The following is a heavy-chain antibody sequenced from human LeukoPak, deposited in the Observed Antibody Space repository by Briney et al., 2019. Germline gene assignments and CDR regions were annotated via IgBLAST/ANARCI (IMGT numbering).Heavy chain of an antibody. J-gene: IGHJ4*02. CDR3: ASYYDSSGYIDY. CDR1: GGSISSYY. D-gene: IGHD3-22*01. CDR2: IYYRGST. V-gene: IGHV4-59*08. Sequence: PSETLSLTCTVSGGSISSYYWSWIRPPPGKGLEWIGYIYYRGSTNYNPSLKSRVTISVDTSKNQFSLKLSSVTAADTAVYYCASYYDSSGYIDYWGQGTLVTVSS.